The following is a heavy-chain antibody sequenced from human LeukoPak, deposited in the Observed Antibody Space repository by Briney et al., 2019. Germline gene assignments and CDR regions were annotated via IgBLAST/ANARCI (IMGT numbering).Heavy chain of an antibody. CDR2: TRYDGSNK. J-gene: IGHJ4*02. Sequence: GGSLRLSCAASGFTFSSYGMHWVRQAPGKGLEWVAFTRYDGSNKYYADSVKGRFTISRDNSKNTLYLQMNSLRAEDTAVYCCAKDGITMVRGAYYFDYWGQGTLVTVSS. CDR1: GFTFSSYG. CDR3: AKDGITMVRGAYYFDY. V-gene: IGHV3-30*02. D-gene: IGHD3-10*01.